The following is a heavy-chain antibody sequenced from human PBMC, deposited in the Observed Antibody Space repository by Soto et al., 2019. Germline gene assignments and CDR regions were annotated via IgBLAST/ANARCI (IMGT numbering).Heavy chain of an antibody. J-gene: IGHJ3*02. CDR1: GGTLSDHG. V-gene: IGHV1-69*06. CDR3: ARGVYGSGNYYTGPSAFDI. Sequence: QVQLEQSGAEVKKPGSSVKVSYKASGGTLSDHGVAWLRQAPGQGLEWMGGTIPVFNTAKYAQKFQGRVTVTADKFTNIAYMDLSSLRSEDTAFYFCARGVYGSGNYYTGPSAFDIWGQGTMVIVSS. D-gene: IGHD3-10*01. CDR2: TIPVFNTA.